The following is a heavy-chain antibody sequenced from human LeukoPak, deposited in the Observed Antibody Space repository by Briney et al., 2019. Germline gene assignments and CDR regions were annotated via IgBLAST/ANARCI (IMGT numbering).Heavy chain of an antibody. D-gene: IGHD4-17*01. J-gene: IGHJ6*03. V-gene: IGHV4-59*11. CDR2: ISYIGST. CDR1: ADSFSSHY. Sequence: SETLSLTCAVSADSFSSHYWTWIRQPPGKGLEWIGYISYIGSTNYNPSLKSRVTISVDTSKNQFSLKLSSVTAADTAVYYCARERGAEDYVNENYYYYMDVWGKGTTVTVSS. CDR3: ARERGAEDYVNENYYYYMDV.